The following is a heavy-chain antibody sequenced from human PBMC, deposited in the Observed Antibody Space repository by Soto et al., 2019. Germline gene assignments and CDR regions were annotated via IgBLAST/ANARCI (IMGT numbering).Heavy chain of an antibody. CDR2: ISSSSSYI. CDR1: GFTFSSYS. CDR3: ARDVGSGEPYDY. J-gene: IGHJ4*02. D-gene: IGHD5-12*01. Sequence: PGGSLRLSCAASGFTFSSYSMNWVRQAPGKGLEWVSSISSSSSYIYYADSVKGRFTISRDNAKNSLYLQMNSLRAEDTAVYYCARDVGSGEPYDYWGQGTLVTVSS. V-gene: IGHV3-21*01.